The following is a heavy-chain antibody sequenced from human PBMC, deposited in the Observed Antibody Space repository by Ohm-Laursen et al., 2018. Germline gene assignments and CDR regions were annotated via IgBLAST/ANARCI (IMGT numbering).Heavy chain of an antibody. CDR2: ISGSGGST. V-gene: IGHV3-23*01. Sequence: SLRLSCTASGFTFSSYAMSWVRQAPGKGLEWVSAISGSGGSTYYADSVKGRFTISRDNSKNTLYLQMNSLRAKDTAVYYCAKDTGSYYINWFDPWGQGTLVTVSS. CDR1: GFTFSSYA. J-gene: IGHJ5*02. D-gene: IGHD3-10*01. CDR3: AKDTGSYYINWFDP.